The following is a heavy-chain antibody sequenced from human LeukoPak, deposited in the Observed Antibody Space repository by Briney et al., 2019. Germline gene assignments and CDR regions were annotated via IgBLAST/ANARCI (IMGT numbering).Heavy chain of an antibody. CDR3: ATDLGSGWYTVDY. CDR1: GYTFTSCY. CDR2: INPGGGST. V-gene: IGHV1-46*01. D-gene: IGHD6-19*01. J-gene: IGHJ4*02. Sequence: ASVKVSCKTSGYTFTSCYVHWVRQAPGQGLEWMGTINPGGGSTSYAQKFQGRITVTRDASTSTVYMELSGLISEDTAIYYCATDLGSGWYTVDYWGQGTLVTVSS.